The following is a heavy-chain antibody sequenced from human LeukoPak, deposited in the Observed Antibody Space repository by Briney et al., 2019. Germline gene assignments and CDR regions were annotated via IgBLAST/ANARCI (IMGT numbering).Heavy chain of an antibody. Sequence: SETLSLTCTVSGGSISSHYWSWIRQPPGKGLEWIGYIYYSGSTNYSPSLKSRVTISVDTSKNQFSLKLSSVTAADTAVHYCARAPPYYYYMDVWGKGTTVTVSS. J-gene: IGHJ6*03. CDR1: GGSISSHY. V-gene: IGHV4-59*11. CDR3: ARAPPYYYYMDV. CDR2: IYYSGST.